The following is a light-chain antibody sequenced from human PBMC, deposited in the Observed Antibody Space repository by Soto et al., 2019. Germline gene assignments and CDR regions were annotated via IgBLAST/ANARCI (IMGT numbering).Light chain of an antibody. CDR1: QGISSL. Sequence: DIQLTQAPSSVSASVGDRVTITCRASQGISSLLAWYQQRPGKAPKLLIYAASSLQSGVPSRFSGSGSGTDFIRTSSSRQPEGFATYYCQRTNPFPLTFGGGTKVEIK. V-gene: IGKV1-12*01. J-gene: IGKJ4*01. CDR3: QRTNPFPLT. CDR2: AAS.